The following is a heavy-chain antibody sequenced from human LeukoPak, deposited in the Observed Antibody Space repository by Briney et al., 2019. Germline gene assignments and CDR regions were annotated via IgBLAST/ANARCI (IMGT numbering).Heavy chain of an antibody. CDR2: INPSGGST. Sequence: VASVKVSCKASGYTFTSYDMHWVRQAPGQGLEWMGIINPSGGSTSYAQKFQGRVTMTRDTSTSTVYMELSSLRSEDTAVYYCAREGLGPLPRAEYFQHWGQGTLVTVSS. CDR3: AREGLGPLPRAEYFQH. V-gene: IGHV1-46*01. CDR1: GYTFTSYD. J-gene: IGHJ1*01.